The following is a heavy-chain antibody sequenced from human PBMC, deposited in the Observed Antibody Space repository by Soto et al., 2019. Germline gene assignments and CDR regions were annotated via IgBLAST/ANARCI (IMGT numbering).Heavy chain of an antibody. CDR2: ISSDSSII. CDR3: ARGGSFRFDY. CDR1: GFTFSNYN. J-gene: IGHJ4*02. Sequence: GWSLRLSCAASGFTFSNYNMNWVRQAPGKGLEWVSRISSDSSIIKYADSVKGRFTISRDNAKNTVFLQMNSLRAEDTAVYYCARGGSFRFDYWGQGALVTVSS. D-gene: IGHD1-26*01. V-gene: IGHV3-74*03.